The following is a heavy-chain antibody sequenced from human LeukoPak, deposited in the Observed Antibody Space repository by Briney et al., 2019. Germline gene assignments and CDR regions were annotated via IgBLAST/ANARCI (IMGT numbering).Heavy chain of an antibody. CDR1: GFTFSGYS. CDR3: ARVVAAADLDYYYGMDV. CDR2: ISSSSYI. J-gene: IGHJ6*02. D-gene: IGHD6-13*01. Sequence: GGSLRLSCAASGFTFSGYSMNWVRQAPGKGLEWVSSISSSSYIYYADSVKGRFTISRDNAKNSLYLQMNSLRAEDTAVYYCARVVAAADLDYYYGMDVWGQGTTVTVSS. V-gene: IGHV3-21*01.